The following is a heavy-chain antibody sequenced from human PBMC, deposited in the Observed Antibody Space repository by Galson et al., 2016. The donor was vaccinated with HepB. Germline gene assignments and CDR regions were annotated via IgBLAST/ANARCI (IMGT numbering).Heavy chain of an antibody. CDR2: ISGSGGYT. V-gene: IGHV3-23*01. CDR1: GFTFNNYA. CDR3: AKDRGIGYSYGYSSEYYGMDV. Sequence: SLRLSCAASGFTFNNYAMNWVRQAPGKGLEWVSAISGSGGYTYYAGSVKGRFTISRVNSKNTLYLQMDRRRVEDTAVYYCAKDRGIGYSYGYSSEYYGMDVWGPETTVTVSS. J-gene: IGHJ6*02. D-gene: IGHD5-18*01.